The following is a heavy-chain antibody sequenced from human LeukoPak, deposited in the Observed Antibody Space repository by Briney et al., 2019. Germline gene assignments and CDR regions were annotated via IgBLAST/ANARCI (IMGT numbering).Heavy chain of an antibody. Sequence: ASVKVSCKASGYTFTGYGISWVQQAPGQGLEWMGWISAYNGNTNYAQKLQGRVTMTTDTSTSTAYMELRSLRSGDTAVYYCAREVDIVANDAFDIWGQGTMVTVSS. CDR2: ISAYNGNT. D-gene: IGHD5-12*01. V-gene: IGHV1-18*01. CDR3: AREVDIVANDAFDI. J-gene: IGHJ3*02. CDR1: GYTFTGYG.